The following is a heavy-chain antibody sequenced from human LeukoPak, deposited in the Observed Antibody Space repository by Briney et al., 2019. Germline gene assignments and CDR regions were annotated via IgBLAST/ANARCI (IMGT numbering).Heavy chain of an antibody. J-gene: IGHJ3*02. V-gene: IGHV3-23*01. CDR1: GFTFSSYA. CDR2: ISGSGGST. CDR3: AKVQTPDYYDSSSNDAFDI. Sequence: GGSLRLSCAASGFTFSSYAMSWVRQAPGKWLEWVSAISGSGGSTYYADSVKGRFTISRDNSKNTLYLQMNSLRAEDTAVYYCAKVQTPDYYDSSSNDAFDIWGQGTMVTVSS. D-gene: IGHD3-22*01.